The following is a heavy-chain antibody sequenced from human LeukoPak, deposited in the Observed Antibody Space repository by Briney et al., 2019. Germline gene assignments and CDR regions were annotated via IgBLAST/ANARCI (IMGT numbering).Heavy chain of an antibody. D-gene: IGHD2-2*01. CDR3: ARGGGHCSSNSCSSLPLDY. Sequence: GGSLRLSCAASGFTVSSNYMSWVRQAPGEGLECVSVIYSGGSTYYADSVKGRFTISRDDAKKSLYLQMNSLGADDTAVYYCARGGGHCSSNSCSSLPLDYWGQGVLVTVS. J-gene: IGHJ4*02. CDR2: IYSGGST. CDR1: GFTVSSNY. V-gene: IGHV3-53*01.